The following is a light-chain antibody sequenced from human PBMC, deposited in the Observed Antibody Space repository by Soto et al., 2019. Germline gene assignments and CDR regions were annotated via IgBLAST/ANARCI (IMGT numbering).Light chain of an antibody. J-gene: IGKJ3*01. CDR2: AAC. CDR1: LALSSN. V-gene: IGKV3-15*01. Sequence: VMKQSPATLSASPGERATLSCSVSLALSSNVACYQQKPGQATRRLIYAACSRAAGIPDRCSGSSAGTVSILTATLLQSEDVADYYRQHENNWPFTFGPGSKVDIK. CDR3: QHENNWPFT.